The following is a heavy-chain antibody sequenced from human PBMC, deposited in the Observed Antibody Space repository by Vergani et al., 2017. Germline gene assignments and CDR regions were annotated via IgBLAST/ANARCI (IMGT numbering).Heavy chain of an antibody. CDR2: INQSGST. D-gene: IGHD5-24*01. Sequence: QVQLQQWGAGLLKPSETLSLTCAVYGGSFSGYYWSWIRQPPGKGLEWIGEINQSGSTNYNPSLKSRVTISVDTSKNQFSLKLSSVTAADTAVYYCATRDGYNCFDYWGQGTLVTVSS. CDR3: ATRDGYNCFDY. CDR1: GGSFSGYY. V-gene: IGHV4-34*01. J-gene: IGHJ4*02.